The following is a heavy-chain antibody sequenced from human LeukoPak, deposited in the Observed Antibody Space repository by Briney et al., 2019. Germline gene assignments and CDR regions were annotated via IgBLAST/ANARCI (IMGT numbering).Heavy chain of an antibody. J-gene: IGHJ1*01. CDR1: GYTFTNYY. CDR2: INPSGGGT. Sequence: ASVKVSCKASGYTFTNYYMHWVRQAPGQGLEWMGIINPSGGGTTYAQKFQGRVTMTRDTSTSTVYMELSSLRSEDTAVYYCARTVGAKTPYFQHWGQGTLATVSS. D-gene: IGHD1-26*01. CDR3: ARTVGAKTPYFQH. V-gene: IGHV1-46*03.